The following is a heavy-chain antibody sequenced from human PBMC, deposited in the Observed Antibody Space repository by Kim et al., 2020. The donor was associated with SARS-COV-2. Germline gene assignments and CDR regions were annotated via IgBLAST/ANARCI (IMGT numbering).Heavy chain of an antibody. Sequence: SETLSLTCTVSGGSISSYYWSWIRQPPGKGLEWIGYIYYSGSTNYNPSLKSRVTISVDTSKNQFSLKLSSVTAADTAVYYCARGRSTVDSQPYWYFDLWGRGTLVTVSS. CDR3: ARGRSTVDSQPYWYFDL. J-gene: IGHJ2*01. V-gene: IGHV4-59*01. D-gene: IGHD4-17*01. CDR1: GGSISSYY. CDR2: IYYSGST.